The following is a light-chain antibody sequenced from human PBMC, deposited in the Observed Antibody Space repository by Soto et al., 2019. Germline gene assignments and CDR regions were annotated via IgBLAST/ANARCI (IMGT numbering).Light chain of an antibody. V-gene: IGLV2-11*01. CDR2: DVS. CDR3: CSYAGSYIWV. CDR1: SSNVGGYNY. J-gene: IGLJ3*02. Sequence: QSVLTQPRSVSGSPGQSVTISCTGTSSNVGGYNYVSWYQQHPGKAPKLIIYDVSKRPSGVPDRLSGSKSGNTASLTISGLQAEDEADYYCCSYAGSYIWVFGGGTKLTVL.